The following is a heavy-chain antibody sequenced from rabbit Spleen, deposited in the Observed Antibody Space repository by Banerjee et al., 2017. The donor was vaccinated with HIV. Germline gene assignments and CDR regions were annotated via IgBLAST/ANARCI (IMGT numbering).Heavy chain of an antibody. CDR1: GFSFSGRDV. CDR3: ARDLVGVIGWNFYL. J-gene: IGHJ4*01. Sequence: QEQLEESGGDLVQPDGSLTLTCKASGFSFSGRDVMCWVRQAPGKGLQWIACINASTGKPVYATWASGRFTISRTSSTTVTLRMTSLTVADRATYFCARDLVGVIGWNFYLWGPGTLVTVS. V-gene: IGHV1S45*01. CDR2: INASTGKP. D-gene: IGHD2-1*01.